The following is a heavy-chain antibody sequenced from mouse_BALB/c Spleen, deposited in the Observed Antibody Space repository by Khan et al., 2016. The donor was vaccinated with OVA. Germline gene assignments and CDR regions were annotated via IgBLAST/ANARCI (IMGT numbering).Heavy chain of an antibody. CDR2: ISYSGVT. V-gene: IGHV3-2*02. Sequence: VRLQQSGPGLVKPSQSLSLTCTVTGYSITSGYAWNWIRQFPGNKLEWMGYISYSGVTSYTPSLKSRISITRETSKNQFFLQLNSVTTEDTATYYCARGNYYGYYFDYWGQGTTLTVSS. D-gene: IGHD1-1*02. CDR3: ARGNYYGYYFDY. CDR1: GYSITSGYA. J-gene: IGHJ2*01.